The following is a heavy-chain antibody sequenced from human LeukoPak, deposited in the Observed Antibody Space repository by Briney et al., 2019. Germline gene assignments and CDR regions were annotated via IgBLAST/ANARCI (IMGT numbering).Heavy chain of an antibody. CDR1: GYTFTSYG. CDR3: ARVEQYFDWSTYDY. CDR2: ISAYNGNT. V-gene: IGHV1-18*01. D-gene: IGHD3-9*01. Sequence: ASVKVSCKASGYTFTSYGISWVRQAPGQGLEWMGWISAYNGNTNYAQKLQGRVTMTTDTSTSTAYMELRSLRSDDTAVYYCARVEQYFDWSTYDYWGQGTLVTVSS. J-gene: IGHJ4*02.